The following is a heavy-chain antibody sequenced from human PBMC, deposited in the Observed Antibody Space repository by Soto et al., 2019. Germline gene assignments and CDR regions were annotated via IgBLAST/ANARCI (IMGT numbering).Heavy chain of an antibody. D-gene: IGHD2-8*01. J-gene: IGHJ6*02. V-gene: IGHV3-23*01. Sequence: PGGSLRLSCAASGFTVSSHAMGWVRQAPGKGLEWVSTISGSDADTYYADSVKGRFTISRDSSSSTLYLQMNNLRGEDTAVYFCTKSRRGILMVYGFGGMDVWGQGTTVTVSS. CDR1: GFTVSSHA. CDR3: TKSRRGILMVYGFGGMDV. CDR2: ISGSDADT.